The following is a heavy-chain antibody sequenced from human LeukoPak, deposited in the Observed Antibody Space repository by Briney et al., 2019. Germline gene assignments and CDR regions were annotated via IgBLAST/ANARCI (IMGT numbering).Heavy chain of an antibody. CDR1: GFSFSTFT. J-gene: IGHJ5*02. CDR2: ISSSSSHT. D-gene: IGHD2/OR15-2a*01. V-gene: IGHV3-21*01. Sequence: PGGTLSLSCAASGFSFSTFTMNWVRQGPGKGLGWVSSISSSSSHTYYADSVKGRFTITRDDAENSLYLQMHSLRAEDTAVYYCARIPNSSNFPSWLDPWGQGTLVTVSS. CDR3: ARIPNSSNFPSWLDP.